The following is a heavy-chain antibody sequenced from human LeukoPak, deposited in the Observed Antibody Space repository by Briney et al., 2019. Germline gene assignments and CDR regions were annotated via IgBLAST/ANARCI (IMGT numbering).Heavy chain of an antibody. CDR1: GGSITSSSYS. J-gene: IGHJ5*02. V-gene: IGHV4-39*01. Sequence: SETLSLTCTVSGGSITSSSYSWVWIRQPPGKGLEWIGSIFYSGRTNYNPSLETRVAISVDMSNNQFSLRLSSVTAADMAAYYCARLGSAWFDHWGPGTLVTVSS. CDR2: IFYSGRT. CDR3: ARLGSAWFDH.